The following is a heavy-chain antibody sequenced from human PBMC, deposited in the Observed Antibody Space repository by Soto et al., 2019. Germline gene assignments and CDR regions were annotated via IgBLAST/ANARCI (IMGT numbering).Heavy chain of an antibody. D-gene: IGHD1-1*01. CDR2: GNSTGGT. J-gene: IGHJ6*02. CDR3: VRQGIGNLHGHVDV. Sequence: QVQLQQSGPGLVKPSETLSLTCSVSSGPSSSHNWGWIRQPPGRGLEWIGYGNSTGGTRYNPPLNRRITTSADTSTNHISLTLTSVTAADTAVYYCVRQGIGNLHGHVDVWGQGTTVRVSS. CDR1: SGPSSSHN. V-gene: IGHV4-59*08.